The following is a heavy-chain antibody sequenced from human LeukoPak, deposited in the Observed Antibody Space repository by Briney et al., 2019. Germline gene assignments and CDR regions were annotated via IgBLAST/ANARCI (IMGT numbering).Heavy chain of an antibody. CDR3: AGGSGGFDY. J-gene: IGHJ4*02. Sequence: SSETLSLTCAVSGGSISGGGYSWSWIRQPPGKGLEWIGYIYHSGSTYYDPSLKSRVTISVDRSKNQFSLKLSSVTAADTAVYYCAGGSGGFDYWGQGTLVTVSS. D-gene: IGHD3-10*01. V-gene: IGHV4-30-2*01. CDR2: IYHSGST. CDR1: GGSISGGGYS.